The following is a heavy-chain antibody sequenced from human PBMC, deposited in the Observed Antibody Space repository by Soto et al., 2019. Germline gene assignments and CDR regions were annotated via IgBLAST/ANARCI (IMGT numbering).Heavy chain of an antibody. Sequence: GESLKISCQGSGYTFTSFWIGWVRQMPGKGLEWMGIIHPDDSDTKYSPALQGQVTISAGKSISTAFLQWSSLKASDTAMYFCVRYGGKNLDYWGQGTQVTVSS. CDR3: VRYGGKNLDY. J-gene: IGHJ4*02. D-gene: IGHD2-15*01. CDR1: GYTFTSFW. CDR2: IHPDDSDT. V-gene: IGHV5-51*01.